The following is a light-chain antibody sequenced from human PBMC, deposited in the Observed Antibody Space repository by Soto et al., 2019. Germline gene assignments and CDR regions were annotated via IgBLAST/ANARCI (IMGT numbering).Light chain of an antibody. CDR3: QQRRSWPPTIT. CDR2: DAS. CDR1: QSVSTC. Sequence: EIVMTQSPATLSLSPGERATLSCRASQSVSTCFAWYQQRPGQAPRLLLYDASYRATDIPPRFSGSGSGTDFTLTISSLEPQDFAVYYCQQRRSWPPTITFGQGTRLEIK. J-gene: IGKJ5*01. V-gene: IGKV3-11*01.